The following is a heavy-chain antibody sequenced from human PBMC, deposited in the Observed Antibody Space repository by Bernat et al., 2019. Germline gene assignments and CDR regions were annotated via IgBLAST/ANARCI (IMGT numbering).Heavy chain of an antibody. V-gene: IGHV3-48*03. CDR3: ARGARDIAAPHHDAFDI. Sequence: EVQLVESGGGLFRPGGSLKLSCAASGLPFLGFELNWVRQAPGKGLEGVSYLSRSGSTIYYADSVKGRFTISRDNAKNSLYLQMNSLRAEDTAVYYCARGARDIAAPHHDAFDIWGQGTMVTVSS. D-gene: IGHD6-6*01. CDR2: LSRSGSTI. J-gene: IGHJ3*02. CDR1: GLPFLGFE.